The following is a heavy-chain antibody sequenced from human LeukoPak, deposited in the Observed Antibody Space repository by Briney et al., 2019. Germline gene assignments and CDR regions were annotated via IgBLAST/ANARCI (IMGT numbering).Heavy chain of an antibody. D-gene: IGHD3-3*01. CDR3: ARGAYDFWSGRNWFDP. Sequence: PSETLSLTCTVSGGSISSYYWSWIRQPPGKGLEWIGYIYYSGSTNYNPSLKSRVTISVDTSKNQFSLKLSSVTAADTAVYYCARGAYDFWSGRNWFDPWGQGTLVTVSS. CDR2: IYYSGST. V-gene: IGHV4-59*01. J-gene: IGHJ5*02. CDR1: GGSISSYY.